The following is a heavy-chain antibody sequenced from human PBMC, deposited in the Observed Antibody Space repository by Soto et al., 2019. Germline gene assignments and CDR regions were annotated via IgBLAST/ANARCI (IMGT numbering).Heavy chain of an antibody. V-gene: IGHV1-18*01. D-gene: IGHD6-6*01. CDR2: ISAHNGNT. CDR3: ERGRDGDY. J-gene: IGHJ4*02. CDR1: GYAFTTYG. Sequence: QVHLVQSGAEVKKPGASVMVSCKGSGYAFTTYGITWVRQAPGQGLEWMGWISAHNGNTNYAQKLQGRVTVTRDTSTSTAYMELRSRRSDDTAVYYCERGRDGDYWGQGALVTVSS.